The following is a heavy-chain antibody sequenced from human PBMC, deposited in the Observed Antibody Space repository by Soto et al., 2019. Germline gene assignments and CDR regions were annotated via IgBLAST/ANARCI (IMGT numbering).Heavy chain of an antibody. CDR3: ARHYQMVVVAAFDP. D-gene: IGHD2-15*01. CDR1: GFTFSSHS. CDR2: ITSSSTI. J-gene: IGHJ5*02. Sequence: GGSLRLSCAASGFTFSSHSMNWVRQAPGKGLEWLSYITSSSTIYYADSVKGRVTISVDTSKNQFSLKLSSVTAADTAVYYCARHYQMVVVAAFDPWGQGTLVTVSS. V-gene: IGHV3-48*01.